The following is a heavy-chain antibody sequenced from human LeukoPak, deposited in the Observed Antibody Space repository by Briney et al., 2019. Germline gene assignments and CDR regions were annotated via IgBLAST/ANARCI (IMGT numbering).Heavy chain of an antibody. D-gene: IGHD3-10*01. Sequence: GGSLGLSCAASGFTFRNYAMHWVRQAPGKGLEYVSAISSNGGSTYYANPVKGRFTISRDNSKNTLYLQMGSLRAEDMAVYYCARESTYYRDAFDIWGQGAMVTVSS. V-gene: IGHV3-64*01. CDR3: ARESTYYRDAFDI. CDR1: GFTFRNYA. J-gene: IGHJ3*02. CDR2: ISSNGGST.